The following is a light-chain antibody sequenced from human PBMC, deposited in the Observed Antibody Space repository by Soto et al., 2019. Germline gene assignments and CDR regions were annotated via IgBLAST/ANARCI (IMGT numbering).Light chain of an antibody. Sequence: IQMAQSPFTMSPSISARVTITCQASERIRPWLAWYQHKPGKAPKCLIYDASSLESGVPSRFSGSGSGTEFTLTISSLQPDDFATYFCQQYNNYPSTFGQGTKVDIK. CDR1: ERIRPW. J-gene: IGKJ1*01. CDR2: DAS. V-gene: IGKV1-5*01. CDR3: QQYNNYPST.